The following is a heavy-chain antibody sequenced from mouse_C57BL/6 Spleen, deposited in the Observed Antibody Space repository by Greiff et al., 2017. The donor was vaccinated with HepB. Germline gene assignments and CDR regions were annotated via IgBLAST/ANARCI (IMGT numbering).Heavy chain of an antibody. CDR3: AIYYDYDVRFAY. D-gene: IGHD2-4*01. J-gene: IGHJ3*01. V-gene: IGHV1-80*01. CDR2: IYPGDGDT. Sequence: QVQLQQSGAELVKPGASVKISCKASGYAFSSYWMNWVKQRPGKGLEWIGQIYPGDGDTNYNGKFKGKATLTADKSSSTAYMQLSLTSEDSAVYFCAIYYDYDVRFAYWGQGTLVTVSA. CDR1: GYAFSSYW.